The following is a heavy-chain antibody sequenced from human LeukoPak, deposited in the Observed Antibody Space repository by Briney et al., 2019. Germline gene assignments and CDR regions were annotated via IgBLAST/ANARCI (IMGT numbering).Heavy chain of an antibody. Sequence: PSETLSLTCTVSGGSISSSSSYWGWIRQPPGKGLEWIGSSYYGGSTYYNPSLKSRVTISVDMSKNEFSLKLSSVTAADTAVYYCARHSDVRMFYYGMDVWGQGTTVTVSS. D-gene: IGHD1-14*01. CDR1: GGSISSSSSY. V-gene: IGHV4-39*01. CDR3: ARHSDVRMFYYGMDV. J-gene: IGHJ6*02. CDR2: SYYGGST.